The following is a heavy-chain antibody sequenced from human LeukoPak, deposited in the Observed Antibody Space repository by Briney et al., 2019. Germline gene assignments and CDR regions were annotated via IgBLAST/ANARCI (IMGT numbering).Heavy chain of an antibody. V-gene: IGHV3-21*01. CDR2: ISSSSSYI. D-gene: IGHD3-22*01. CDR1: GLTFSSYS. J-gene: IGHJ4*02. CDR3: ARAVGATYYYDSRGYYPFDY. Sequence: GGSLRLSCAASGLTFSSYSMNWVRQAPGKGLERVSSISSSSSYIYYADSVKGRFTISRDNAKNSLYLQMNSLRAEDTAVYYCARAVGATYYYDSRGYYPFDYWGQGTLVTVSS.